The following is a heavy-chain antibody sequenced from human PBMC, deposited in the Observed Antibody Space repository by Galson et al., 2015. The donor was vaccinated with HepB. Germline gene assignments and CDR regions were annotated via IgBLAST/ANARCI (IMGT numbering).Heavy chain of an antibody. CDR3: ARDSEDHEYFQH. CDR2: IWYDGSNK. CDR1: GFTFSSYG. Sequence: SLRLSCAASGFTFSSYGMHWVRQAPGKGLEWVAVIWYDGSNKYYADSVKGRFTISRDNSKNTLYLQMNSLRAEDTAVYYCARDSEDHEYFQHWGQGTLVTVSS. J-gene: IGHJ1*01. V-gene: IGHV3-33*01.